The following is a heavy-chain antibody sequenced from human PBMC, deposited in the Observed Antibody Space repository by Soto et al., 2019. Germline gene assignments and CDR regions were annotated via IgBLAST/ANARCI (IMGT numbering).Heavy chain of an antibody. D-gene: IGHD6-13*01. CDR3: ARTESVLAAVGLDY. Sequence: QVQLQESGPGLAKPSETLALVCSVSGVSIKSDNWWTWVRQSAGKGLEWIGEIYHSGSANYHSSLKGRVSMSVDKSQNQFSLRLTSVTAEDSAIYFCARTESVLAAVGLDYWGQGLVVPVSS. V-gene: IGHV4-4*02. CDR2: IYHSGSA. J-gene: IGHJ4*02. CDR1: GVSIKSDNW.